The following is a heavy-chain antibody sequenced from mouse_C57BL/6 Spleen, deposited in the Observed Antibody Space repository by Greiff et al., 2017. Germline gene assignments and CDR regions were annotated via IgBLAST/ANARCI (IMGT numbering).Heavy chain of an antibody. CDR1: GYTFTSYW. CDR3: ASLSYGSSGGFAY. V-gene: IGHV1-7*01. CDR2: INPSSGYT. Sequence: LKQSGAELAKPGASVKLSCKASGYTFTSYWMHWVKQRPGQGLEWIGYINPSSGYTKYNQKFKDKATLTADKSSSTAYMQLSSLTYEDSAVYYCASLSYGSSGGFAYWGQGTLVTVSA. J-gene: IGHJ3*01. D-gene: IGHD1-1*01.